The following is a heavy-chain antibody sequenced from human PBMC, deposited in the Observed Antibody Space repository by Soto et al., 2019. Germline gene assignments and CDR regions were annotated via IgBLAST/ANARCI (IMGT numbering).Heavy chain of an antibody. CDR2: IKPHGSET. D-gene: IGHD2-21*02. V-gene: IGHV3-7*03. J-gene: IGHJ4*02. CDR1: GLTFSGHW. Sequence: PGGSLRLSCAASGLTFSGHWMTWVRQTPGEGLQWVAAIKPHGSETFYVDSVKGRFTISRDNARNSLFLQMDSLRAEDTAVYYCTSRPSGMTYHAVFDFWGQGTLVTVSS. CDR3: TSRPSGMTYHAVFDF.